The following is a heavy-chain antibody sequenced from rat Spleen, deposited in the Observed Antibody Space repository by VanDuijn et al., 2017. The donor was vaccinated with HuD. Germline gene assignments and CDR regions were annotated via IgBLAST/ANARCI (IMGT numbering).Heavy chain of an antibody. CDR2: IWGNENT. CDR3: TRSRVSYGFNRYVMDA. J-gene: IGHJ4*01. CDR1: EFSLTTYD. Sequence: QVQLKESGPGLVQPPHTLSLTCTVSEFSLTTYDIHWVRQPPGKGLEWLGVIWGNENTHYNSAPKSRLSITRDTSKSQVFLKMNSLQTEDTAIYFCTRSRVSYGFNRYVMDAWGQGVSVTVSS. V-gene: IGHV2-13*01. D-gene: IGHD1-9*01.